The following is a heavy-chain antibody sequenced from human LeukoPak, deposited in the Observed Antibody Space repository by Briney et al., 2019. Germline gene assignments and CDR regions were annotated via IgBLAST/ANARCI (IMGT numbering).Heavy chain of an antibody. V-gene: IGHV4-38-2*01. Sequence: SETLSLTCAVSGYSISSGYYWGWIRQPPGKGLEWIGSIYHSGGTYYNPSLKSRVTISVDTSKNQFSLKLSSVTAADTAVYYCAEVAATWGNWFDPWGQGTLVTVSS. CDR3: AEVAATWGNWFDP. CDR1: GYSISSGYY. CDR2: IYHSGGT. J-gene: IGHJ5*02. D-gene: IGHD2-15*01.